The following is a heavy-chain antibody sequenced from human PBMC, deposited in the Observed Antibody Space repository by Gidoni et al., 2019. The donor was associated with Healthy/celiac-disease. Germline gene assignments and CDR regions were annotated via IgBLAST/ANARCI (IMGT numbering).Heavy chain of an antibody. V-gene: IGHV3-9*01. D-gene: IGHD2-2*01. Sequence: EVQLVESGGGLVQPGRSLRLSCAPSGSIFDDYALHWVRQAPGKGLEWVSGISWNSDTIGYADSVKGRFTISRDNAKNSLYLQMNSLRPEDTALYYCTKDIGYCSSTSCLGFDYWGQGTLVTVTS. CDR1: GSIFDDYA. J-gene: IGHJ4*02. CDR3: TKDIGYCSSTSCLGFDY. CDR2: ISWNSDTI.